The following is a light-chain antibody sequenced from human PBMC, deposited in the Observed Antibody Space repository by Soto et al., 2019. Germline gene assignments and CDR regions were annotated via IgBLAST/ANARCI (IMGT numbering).Light chain of an antibody. J-gene: IGKJ1*01. Sequence: DIQMTQSPSSLSASVGDRVTITCRASQSISSYLNWYQQNPGKAPKLLIYATSSLQSGVPSRFSGFGSGTDFTLTISSVQPEDFATYYCQQSYSIPWTFGQGTKVEIK. CDR1: QSISSY. CDR3: QQSYSIPWT. V-gene: IGKV1-39*01. CDR2: ATS.